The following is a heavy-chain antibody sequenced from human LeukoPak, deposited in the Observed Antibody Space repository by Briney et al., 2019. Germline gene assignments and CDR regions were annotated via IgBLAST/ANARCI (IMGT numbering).Heavy chain of an antibody. J-gene: IGHJ4*02. CDR3: ARRIAAAAPYYFDH. Sequence: SETLSLTCTVSGGSIGTYYWSWIRQPPGKGLEWIGYIYYNGYTDYNPSLKSRVTISLHTSKNQFSLKLSSVTAADTAVYYCARRIAAAAPYYFDHWGQGTLVTVSS. CDR2: IYYNGYT. D-gene: IGHD6-13*01. V-gene: IGHV4-59*08. CDR1: GGSIGTYY.